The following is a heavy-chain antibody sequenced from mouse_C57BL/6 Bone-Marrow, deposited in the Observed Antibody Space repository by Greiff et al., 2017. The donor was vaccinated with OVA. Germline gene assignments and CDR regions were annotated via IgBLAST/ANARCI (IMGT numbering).Heavy chain of an antibody. CDR3: ARSDYDYLYYAMDY. J-gene: IGHJ4*01. CDR2: IYPRDGST. V-gene: IGHV1-78*01. CDR1: GYTFTDHT. Sequence: QVQLQQPGAELVKPGASVKVSCKASGYTFTDHTIHWMKQRPEQGLEWIGYIYPRDGSTKYNEKFKGKATLTADKSSSTAYMQLNSLTSEDSAVYFCARSDYDYLYYAMDYWGQGTSVTVSS. D-gene: IGHD2-4*01.